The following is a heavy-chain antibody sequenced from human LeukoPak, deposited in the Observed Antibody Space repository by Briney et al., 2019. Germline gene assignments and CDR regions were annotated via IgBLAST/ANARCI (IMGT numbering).Heavy chain of an antibody. CDR2: INPNSGGT. CDR3: AREATGGSLAY. CDR1: GDTFTGYY. Sequence: ASVKVSCKASGDTFTGYYIHWVRQAPGQGLEWMGWINPNSGGTNYAQKFQGRVTMTRDTTISTAYKELSSLRSDDTAVFYCAREATGGSLAYWGQGTLVTVSS. V-gene: IGHV1-2*02. J-gene: IGHJ4*02. D-gene: IGHD6-13*01.